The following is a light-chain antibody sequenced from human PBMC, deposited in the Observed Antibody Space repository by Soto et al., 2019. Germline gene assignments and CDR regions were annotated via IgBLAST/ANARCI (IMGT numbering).Light chain of an antibody. Sequence: QSVLTQPASVSGSPGQSITISCTGTSSDVGGYNYVSWYQQHPGKAPKLMIYEVRNRPSGISNRFSGSKSGCTASLTISGLQAEDEADYYCSSYTSAGTLVFGGGTKLTVL. CDR3: SSYTSAGTLV. CDR2: EVR. CDR1: SSDVGGYNY. V-gene: IGLV2-14*01. J-gene: IGLJ2*01.